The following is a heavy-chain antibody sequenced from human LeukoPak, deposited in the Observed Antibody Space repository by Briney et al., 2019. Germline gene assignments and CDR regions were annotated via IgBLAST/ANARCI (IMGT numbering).Heavy chain of an antibody. CDR3: ARGVAGY. CDR2: INHSGST. Sequence: SETLSLTCAVYGGSFSGYYWSWIRQPPGKGLEWIGEINHSGSTNYNPSLKSRVTISVDTSKNQFSLKLSSVTAADTAVYYCARGVAGYWGQGTLVTVSS. CDR1: GGSFSGYY. V-gene: IGHV4-34*01. D-gene: IGHD6-19*01. J-gene: IGHJ4*02.